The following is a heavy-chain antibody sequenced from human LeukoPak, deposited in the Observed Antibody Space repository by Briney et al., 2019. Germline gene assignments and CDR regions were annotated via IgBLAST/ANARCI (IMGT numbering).Heavy chain of an antibody. Sequence: GESLKISCKGSGYSFTSYWIGWVRPMPGKGLEWMGIIYPGDSDTRYSPSFQGQVTISADKSISTAYLQWSSLKASDTAMYYCASGPMVRGVYFDYWGQGTLVTVSS. V-gene: IGHV5-51*01. CDR1: GYSFTSYW. CDR3: ASGPMVRGVYFDY. D-gene: IGHD3-10*01. J-gene: IGHJ4*02. CDR2: IYPGDSDT.